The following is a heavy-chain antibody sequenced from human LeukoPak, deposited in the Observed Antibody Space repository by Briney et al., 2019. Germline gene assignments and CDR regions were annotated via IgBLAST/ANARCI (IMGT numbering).Heavy chain of an antibody. CDR1: GGTFSSYA. D-gene: IGHD6-13*01. CDR2: IIPIFGTA. J-gene: IGHJ4*02. Sequence: SVKVPCKASGGTFSSYAISWVRQAPGQGLEWMGGIIPIFGTANYAQKFQGRVTITADESTSTAYMELSSLRSEDTAVYYCARAAAGTWGFDYWGQGTLVTVSS. CDR3: ARAAAGTWGFDY. V-gene: IGHV1-69*01.